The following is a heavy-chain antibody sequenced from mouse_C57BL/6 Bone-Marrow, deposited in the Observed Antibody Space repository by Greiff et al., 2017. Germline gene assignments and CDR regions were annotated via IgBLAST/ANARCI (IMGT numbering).Heavy chain of an antibody. J-gene: IGHJ2*01. CDR3: ASEEELFFDY. D-gene: IGHD4-1*01. V-gene: IGHV5-4*03. Sequence: EVKVIESGGGLVKPGGSLKLSCAASGFTFSSYAMSWVRQTPEKRLEWVATISDGGSYTYYPDNVKGRFTISRDNAKNNLYLQMSHLKSEDTAMYYCASEEELFFDYWGQGTTLTVSS. CDR1: GFTFSSYA. CDR2: ISDGGSYT.